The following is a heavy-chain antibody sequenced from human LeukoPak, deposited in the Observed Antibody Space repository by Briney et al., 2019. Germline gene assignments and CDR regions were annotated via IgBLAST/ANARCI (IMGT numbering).Heavy chain of an antibody. CDR1: GFTFDDYG. CDR2: ISWNGGNT. Sequence: GGSLRLSCGASGFTFDDYGMSWVRHAPGKGLEWVSGISWNGGNTVYAHSVKGRFTISRDNAKSSLYLQMNSLRAEDTALYHCARYYYDSRGYYSFDYWGQGTLVTVSS. CDR3: ARYYYDSRGYYSFDY. D-gene: IGHD3-22*01. J-gene: IGHJ4*02. V-gene: IGHV3-20*01.